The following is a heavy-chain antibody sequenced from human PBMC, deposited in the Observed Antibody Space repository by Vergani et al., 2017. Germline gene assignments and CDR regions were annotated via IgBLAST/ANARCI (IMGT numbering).Heavy chain of an antibody. Sequence: QLQLQESGPGLVKPSETLSLTCTVSGGSISSSSYYWGWIRQPPGKGLEWIGSIYFSGSLYYNPSLNSRVTISVDTSKNQFSLKLSSVTAADTAVYYCARQSHPRWLDDDARNPYFDYGGQGALVTVSS. CDR3: ARQSHPRWLDDDARNPYFDY. J-gene: IGHJ4*02. D-gene: IGHD6-19*01. V-gene: IGHV4-39*01. CDR1: GGSISSSSYY. CDR2: IYFSGSL.